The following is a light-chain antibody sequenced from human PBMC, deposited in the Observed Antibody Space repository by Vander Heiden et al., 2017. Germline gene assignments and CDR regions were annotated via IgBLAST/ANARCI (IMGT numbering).Light chain of an antibody. CDR2: GAS. V-gene: IGKV3-15*01. J-gene: IGKJ3*01. CDR1: QSVSSN. CDR3: QHDTYSPPYT. Sequence: EIVMTQPPASLSVSPGERATLSCRASQSVSSNLAWYQQKPGQAPRLLIYGASTRATGIPARFSRSRYGREFTLTISSRQSEDFAVYYCQHDTYSPPYTFGHGTKVDIK.